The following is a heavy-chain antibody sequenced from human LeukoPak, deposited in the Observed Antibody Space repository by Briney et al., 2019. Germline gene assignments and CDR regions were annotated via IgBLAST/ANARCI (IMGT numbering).Heavy chain of an antibody. J-gene: IGHJ6*02. CDR2: IKEDGSQR. V-gene: IGHV3-7*01. D-gene: IGHD3-22*01. CDR1: GFTFSSYW. Sequence: PGGALRLSCAASGFTFSSYWMSWVRQAPGKGLEWVGHIKEDGSQRDYVDSVKGRFTISRDNAKNTLYLQMNSLRAEDTAVYYCAKESHYYDSSGYPPGYYYYGMDVWGQGTTVTVSS. CDR3: AKESHYYDSSGYPPGYYYYGMDV.